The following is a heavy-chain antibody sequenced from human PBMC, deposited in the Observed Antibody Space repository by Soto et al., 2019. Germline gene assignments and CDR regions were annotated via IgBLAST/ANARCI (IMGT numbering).Heavy chain of an antibody. Sequence: GGSLRLSCAASGFTFSDYYMSWIRQAPGKGLEWVSYISSSSSYTNYADSVKGRFTISRDNAKNSLYLQMNSLRAEDTAVYYCASYGYDADAFDIWGQGTMVTVSS. D-gene: IGHD5-12*01. CDR1: GFTFSDYY. CDR2: ISSSSSYT. CDR3: ASYGYDADAFDI. J-gene: IGHJ3*02. V-gene: IGHV3-11*03.